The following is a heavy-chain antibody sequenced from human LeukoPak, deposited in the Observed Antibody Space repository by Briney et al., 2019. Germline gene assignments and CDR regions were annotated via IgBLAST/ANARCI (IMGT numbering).Heavy chain of an antibody. CDR1: GGSISSGGYY. CDR2: INYSGRT. J-gene: IGHJ4*02. V-gene: IGHV4-39*07. Sequence: SETLSLTCTVSGGSISSGGYYWSWIRQTPGKGLEWIGEINYSGRTNYNPSLKSRVAISVDTSKDQFSLHLTSVTVADTAVYYCARGGATPMVFPYWGQGTLVTVSS. D-gene: IGHD2-8*01. CDR3: ARGGATPMVFPY.